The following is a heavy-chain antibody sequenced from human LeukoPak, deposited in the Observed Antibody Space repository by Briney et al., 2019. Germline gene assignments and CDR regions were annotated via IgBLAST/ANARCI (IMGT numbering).Heavy chain of an antibody. CDR2: INHSGST. V-gene: IGHV4-34*01. Sequence: SETPSLTCAVYGGSFSGYYWSWIRQPPGKGLEWIGEINHSGSTNYNPSLKSRVTISVDTSKNQFSLKLSSVTAADTAVYYCASALRRDYYDSSGYPIGAFDIWGQGTMVTVSS. CDR3: ASALRRDYYDSSGYPIGAFDI. CDR1: GGSFSGYY. J-gene: IGHJ3*02. D-gene: IGHD3-22*01.